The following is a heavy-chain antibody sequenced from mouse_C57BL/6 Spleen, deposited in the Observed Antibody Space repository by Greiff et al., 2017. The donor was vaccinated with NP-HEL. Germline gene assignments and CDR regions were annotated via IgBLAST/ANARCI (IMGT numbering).Heavy chain of an antibody. CDR1: GFTFSDYG. D-gene: IGHD2-4*01. J-gene: IGHJ2*01. V-gene: IGHV5-17*01. Sequence: VKVVESGGGLVKPGGSLKLSCAASGFTFSDYGMHWVRQAPEKGLEWVAYISSGSSTIYYADTVKGRFTISRDNAKNTLFLQMTSLRSEDTAMYYCARGGLRPFDYWGQGTTLTVSS. CDR3: ARGGLRPFDY. CDR2: ISSGSSTI.